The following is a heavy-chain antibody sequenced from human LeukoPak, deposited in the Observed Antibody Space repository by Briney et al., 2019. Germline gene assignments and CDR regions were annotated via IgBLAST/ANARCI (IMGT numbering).Heavy chain of an antibody. CDR3: ARDLSGLYYYYGMDV. J-gene: IGHJ6*04. CDR1: GFSFSSYE. V-gene: IGHV3-48*03. Sequence: PGRSLRLSCAASGFSFSSYEMNSVSHAPGKGLEWVSYISSSGSTIYYADSVKGRFTISRDNAKNSLYLQMNSLRAEDTAVYYCARDLSGLYYYYGMDVWGKGTTVTVSS. CDR2: ISSSGSTI.